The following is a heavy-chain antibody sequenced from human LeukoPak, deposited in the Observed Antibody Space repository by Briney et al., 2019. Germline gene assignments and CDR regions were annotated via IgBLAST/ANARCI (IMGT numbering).Heavy chain of an antibody. Sequence: ASVKVSCKASGGTFSSYAISWVRQAPGQGLEWMGGIIPIFGTANYAQKFQGRVTITTDESTSTAYMELSSLRSEDTAVYYCARVGLEYCSGGSCPDYWGQGTLVTVSS. J-gene: IGHJ4*02. CDR1: GGTFSSYA. CDR2: IIPIFGTA. D-gene: IGHD2-15*01. CDR3: ARVGLEYCSGGSCPDY. V-gene: IGHV1-69*05.